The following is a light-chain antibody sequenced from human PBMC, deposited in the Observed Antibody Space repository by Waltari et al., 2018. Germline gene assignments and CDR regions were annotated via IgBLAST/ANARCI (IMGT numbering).Light chain of an antibody. V-gene: IGLV2-23*02. CDR2: EIN. CDR1: SNDIGTYKF. CDR3: SSYAGFATLV. Sequence: QSALTQPASVSGSPGQSITLSCTGTSNDIGTYKFVSWYQQHPGKAPKLIIHEINKRPSGISPRFTGSKSGITASLTITGLQVDDEADYFCSSYAGFATLVFGGGTKVTVL. J-gene: IGLJ3*02.